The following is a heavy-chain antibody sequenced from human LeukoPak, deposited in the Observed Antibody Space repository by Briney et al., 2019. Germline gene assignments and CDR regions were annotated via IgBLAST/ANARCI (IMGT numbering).Heavy chain of an antibody. CDR3: ARGDTMVRGVIISFDY. D-gene: IGHD3-10*01. V-gene: IGHV4-59*08. CDR2: IYYSGST. Sequence: PSETLSLTCTVSGGSISSYYWSWIRQPPGKGLEWIGYIYYSGSTNYNPSLKSRVTISADTSKNQFSLKLSSVTAADTAVYYCARGDTMVRGVIISFDYWGQGTLVTASS. CDR1: GGSISSYY. J-gene: IGHJ4*02.